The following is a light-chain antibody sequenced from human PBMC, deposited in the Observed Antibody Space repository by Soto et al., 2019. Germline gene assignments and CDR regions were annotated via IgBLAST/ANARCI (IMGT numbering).Light chain of an antibody. CDR3: SSYTSIYTYV. J-gene: IGLJ1*01. Sequence: QSALTQPASVSGSPGPSMTISCTGTSSDVVGYKYVSWYQQHPGKAPKLLVYYVTNRPSGVSNRFSGSKSGKTASLTISGLQAEDEADYYCSSYTSIYTYVFGTGTKLTVL. V-gene: IGLV2-14*01. CDR2: YVT. CDR1: SSDVVGYKY.